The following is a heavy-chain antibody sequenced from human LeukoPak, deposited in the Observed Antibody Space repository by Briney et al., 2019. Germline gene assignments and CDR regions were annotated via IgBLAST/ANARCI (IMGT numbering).Heavy chain of an antibody. D-gene: IGHD7-27*01. CDR2: ITTSDGNT. Sequence: GGSLRLSCAVSGFTFSSYTMSWVRQAPRKGLEGVSTITTSDGNTYYADSVKGRFTVSRDNSKNTLFLQMNSLRAEDTAVYYCAKDGGLWVSAHWGDSWGRGTLVTVSS. CDR1: GFTFSSYT. V-gene: IGHV3-23*01. J-gene: IGHJ4*02. CDR3: AKDGGLWVSAHWGDS.